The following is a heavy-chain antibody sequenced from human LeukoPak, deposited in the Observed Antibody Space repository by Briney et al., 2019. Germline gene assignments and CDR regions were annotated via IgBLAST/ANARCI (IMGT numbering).Heavy chain of an antibody. J-gene: IGHJ4*02. CDR3: ARAQVGSSGYYLDY. V-gene: IGHV1-2*02. CDR2: INPNSGGT. CDR1: GYTFTGYY. Sequence: ASVKVSCKASGYTFTGYYMHWVRQAPGQGLEWMGWINPNSGGTNYAQKFQGRVTMTRDTSISTAYMELSRLRSDDTAVYYCARAQVGSSGYYLDYWGQGTLVTVSS. D-gene: IGHD3-22*01.